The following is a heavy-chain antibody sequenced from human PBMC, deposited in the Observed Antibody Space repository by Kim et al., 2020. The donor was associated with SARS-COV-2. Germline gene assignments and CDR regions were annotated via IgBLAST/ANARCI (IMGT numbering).Heavy chain of an antibody. D-gene: IGHD2-15*01. Sequence: AHARQGRLTISRDHSKNTLYLQMNSLRPEDTAVYYCATARGGSYYYGMDVWGQGTTVTVSS. V-gene: IGHV3-30*02. CDR3: ATARGGSYYYGMDV. J-gene: IGHJ6*02.